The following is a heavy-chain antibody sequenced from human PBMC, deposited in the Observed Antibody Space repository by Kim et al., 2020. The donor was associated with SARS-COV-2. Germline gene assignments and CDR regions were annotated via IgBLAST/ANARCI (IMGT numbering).Heavy chain of an antibody. D-gene: IGHD3-10*01. J-gene: IGHJ3*02. V-gene: IGHV4-59*08. CDR3: ARLAVGGSDAFDI. Sequence: TPPLTSRVTIPVDTSKNQFSLKLSSVTAADTTVYYCARLAVGGSDAFDIWGQGTMVTVSS.